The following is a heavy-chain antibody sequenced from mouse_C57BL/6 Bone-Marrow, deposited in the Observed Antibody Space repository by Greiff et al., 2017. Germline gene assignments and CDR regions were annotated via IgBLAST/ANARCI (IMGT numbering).Heavy chain of an antibody. D-gene: IGHD1-1*01. CDR3: ARGDYYGRSAFDY. J-gene: IGHJ2*01. Sequence: QVQLQQSGAELVRPGSSVKLSCKASGYTFTSYWMAWVKQRPGQGLEWIGNIYPSDSETHYNQKFKDKATLTVDKSSSTAYMQLSSLTSEDSAVYYCARGDYYGRSAFDYWGQGTTLTVSS. CDR1: GYTFTSYW. CDR2: IYPSDSET. V-gene: IGHV1-61*01.